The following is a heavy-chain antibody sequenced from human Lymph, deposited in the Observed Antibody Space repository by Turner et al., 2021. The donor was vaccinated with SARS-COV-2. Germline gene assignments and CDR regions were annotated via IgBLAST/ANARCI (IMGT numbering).Heavy chain of an antibody. CDR3: ARMGSSSWYFDY. V-gene: IGHV3-7*01. CDR1: GFTFSYYW. Sequence: EVQLVESGGGLVPPGGSLRLSCAASGFTFSYYWMSWVRQAPGKGLEWVANIKQDGSEKYYVDSVKGRFTISRDNAKNSLFLQMNSLRAEDTAVYDCARMGSSSWYFDYWGQGTLVTVSS. CDR2: IKQDGSEK. J-gene: IGHJ4*02. D-gene: IGHD1-26*01.